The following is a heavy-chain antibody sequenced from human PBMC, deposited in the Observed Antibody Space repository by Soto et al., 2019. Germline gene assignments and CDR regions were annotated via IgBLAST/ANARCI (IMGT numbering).Heavy chain of an antibody. D-gene: IGHD3-22*01. Sequence: PGGSLRLSCAASGFTFSSYGMHWVRQAPGKGLEWVAVISYDGSNKYYADSVKGRFTISRDNSKNTLYLQMNSLRAEDTAVYYCAAPDGFYYYDSSGYYRAFDIWGQGTMVTVSS. CDR3: AAPDGFYYYDSSGYYRAFDI. CDR1: GFTFSSYG. CDR2: ISYDGSNK. V-gene: IGHV3-30*03. J-gene: IGHJ3*02.